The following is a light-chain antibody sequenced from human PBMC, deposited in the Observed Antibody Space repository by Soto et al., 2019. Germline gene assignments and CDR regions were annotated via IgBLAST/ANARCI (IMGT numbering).Light chain of an antibody. V-gene: IGLV2-8*01. CDR1: SSDISGYDY. Sequence: QSVLTQPPSASGSPGQSVTISCTGTSSDISGYDYVSWYQQHPGKAPKLMIYEVNKRPSGVPDRFSGSRSGDTASLTVSGLQAEDEADYYCSSYAGSNKRVFCGGTKVTVL. CDR3: SSYAGSNKRV. CDR2: EVN. J-gene: IGLJ2*01.